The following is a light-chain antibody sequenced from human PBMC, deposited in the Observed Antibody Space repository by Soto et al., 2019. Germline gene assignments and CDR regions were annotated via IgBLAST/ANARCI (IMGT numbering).Light chain of an antibody. CDR2: AAS. V-gene: IGKV1-17*01. CDR3: LQHNSYPWT. Sequence: DIQMTQSPSSLPASVGDRVTITCRASQGIRNDVGWFQQRPGKAPKRLIHAASSLEGGVPSRFSGSGSGTEFTLTISSLQPDDFATYYCLQHNSYPWTFGQGTKVDI. CDR1: QGIRND. J-gene: IGKJ1*01.